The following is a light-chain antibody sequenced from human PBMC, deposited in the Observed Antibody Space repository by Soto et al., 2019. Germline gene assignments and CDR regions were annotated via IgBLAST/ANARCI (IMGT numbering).Light chain of an antibody. J-gene: IGKJ1*01. CDR2: DAS. Sequence: QLTHTPTSLSASVGDRVTITCRASQRISSWLAWYQQKPGEAPKRLIYDASSLESGVPSRFCGSGSGTEFTLTITSLQPDDFATDYCQQYNSYPWTFGQGTKVDIK. CDR3: QQYNSYPWT. V-gene: IGKV1-5*01. CDR1: QRISSW.